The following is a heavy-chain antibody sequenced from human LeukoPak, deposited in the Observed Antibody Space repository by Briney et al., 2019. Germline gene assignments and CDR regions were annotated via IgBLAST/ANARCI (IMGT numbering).Heavy chain of an antibody. V-gene: IGHV4-59*01. CDR2: IYYSGST. CDR1: GGSLSSYY. J-gene: IGHJ4*02. D-gene: IGHD2-2*01. Sequence: SETLSLTCTVSGGSLSSYYWSWIRQPPGTGLEWIGYIYYSGSTNYNPSLKSRVTISVDTSKNQFSLKLSSVTAADTAVYYCASLVVPAAQFDYWGQRTLVTVSS. CDR3: ASLVVPAAQFDY.